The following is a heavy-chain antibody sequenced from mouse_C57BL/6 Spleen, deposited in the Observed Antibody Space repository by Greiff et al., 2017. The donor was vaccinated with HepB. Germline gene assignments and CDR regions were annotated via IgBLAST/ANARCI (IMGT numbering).Heavy chain of an antibody. Sequence: QVQLQQSGAELVKPGASVKISCKASGYAFSSYWMNWVKQRPGQGLEWIGQIYPGDGDTNYNGKFKGKATLTADNSSSPAYMQLSSLTSEDSAVYYYASYSNHPYFDYWGQGTTLTVSS. CDR1: GYAFSSYW. CDR2: IYPGDGDT. CDR3: ASYSNHPYFDY. D-gene: IGHD2-5*01. J-gene: IGHJ2*01. V-gene: IGHV1-80*01.